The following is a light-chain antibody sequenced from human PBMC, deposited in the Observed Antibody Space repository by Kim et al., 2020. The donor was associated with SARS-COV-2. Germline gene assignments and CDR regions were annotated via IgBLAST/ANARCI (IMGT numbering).Light chain of an antibody. CDR1: QTITNK. CDR3: QQSNDWPPLT. Sequence: SPEERAPLSCRTSQTITNKLVWYQHKPGQAPRLLIYDATTRATGVPARFIGSGSETDFTLTISSLQSEDFAVYYCQQSNDWPPLTFGQGTKLEI. V-gene: IGKV3-15*01. J-gene: IGKJ1*01. CDR2: DAT.